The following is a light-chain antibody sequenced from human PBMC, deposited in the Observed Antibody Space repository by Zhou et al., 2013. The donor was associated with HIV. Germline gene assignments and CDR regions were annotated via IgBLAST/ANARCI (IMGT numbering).Light chain of an antibody. CDR1: LSVSNNY. V-gene: IGKV3-20*01. CDR2: GAS. J-gene: IGKJ4*01. Sequence: IVLTQSPGTLSLSPGERATLSCRASLSVSNNYLAWYQQKPGQAPRLLIYGASYRATGIPDRISGSGSGTDFTLTISRLEPEDFGVYYCQQYGSSPLTFGGGTKVEIK. CDR3: QQYGSSPLT.